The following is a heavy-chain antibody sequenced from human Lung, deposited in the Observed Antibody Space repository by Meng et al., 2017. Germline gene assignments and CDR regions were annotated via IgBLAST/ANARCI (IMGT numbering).Heavy chain of an antibody. D-gene: IGHD4-11*01. V-gene: IGHV4-34*01. CDR3: ARGPTTMAHDFDY. Sequence: QWGSGLLNPAHTLALTCVVSGGSVSDYYWSLIRQHPGKGLEWIGEINHSGSTNYNPSLESRATISVDTSQNNLSLKLSSVTAADSAVYYCARGPTTMAHDFDYWGQGTLVTVSS. CDR2: INHSGST. J-gene: IGHJ4*02. CDR1: GGSVSDYY.